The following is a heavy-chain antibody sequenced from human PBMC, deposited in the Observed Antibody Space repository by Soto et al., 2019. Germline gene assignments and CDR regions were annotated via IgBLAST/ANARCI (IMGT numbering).Heavy chain of an antibody. CDR2: IYYSGST. J-gene: IGHJ5*02. CDR3: ARDLGGTTVTAAGSGWLDP. D-gene: IGHD6-13*01. V-gene: IGHV4-59*01. Sequence: SETLSLTCTVSGGSINSYYWSWIRQPPGKGLEWIGYIYYSGSTSYNPSLKSRVTISVDTSKNQFSLKLSSVTAADTAVYYCARDLGGTTVTAAGSGWLDPWGQGTLVTVSS. CDR1: GGSINSYY.